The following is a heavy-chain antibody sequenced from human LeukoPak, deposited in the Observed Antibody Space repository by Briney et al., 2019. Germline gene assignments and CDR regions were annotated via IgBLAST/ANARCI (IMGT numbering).Heavy chain of an antibody. V-gene: IGHV4-39*07. CDR3: AGGAGDSTGCRPGY. CDR2: IYYTGST. CDR1: GGSISTSSYS. Sequence: SETLSLTCTVSGGSISTSSYSWGWIRQPPGKGLEWIGTIYYTGSTNYNPSLKSRVTISVDTSKNQFSLKLNSVTAADTAVYYCAGGAGDSTGCRPGYWGQGTLVTVSS. D-gene: IGHD3-22*01. J-gene: IGHJ4*02.